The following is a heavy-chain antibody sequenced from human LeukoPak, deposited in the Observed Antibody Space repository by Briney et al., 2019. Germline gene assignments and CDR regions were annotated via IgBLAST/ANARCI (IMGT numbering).Heavy chain of an antibody. J-gene: IGHJ5*02. Sequence: SETLSLTCTVSGGSISNYYWSWIRQPPGKGLEWIGYIYYSGNTKYNPSLKSRVTISVDPSKSQFSLRLSSVTAADTAVYYCARGAGSGTYYNHIFDPWGQGTLVTVSS. CDR2: IYYSGNT. CDR3: ARGAGSGTYYNHIFDP. V-gene: IGHV4-59*01. CDR1: GGSISNYY. D-gene: IGHD3-10*01.